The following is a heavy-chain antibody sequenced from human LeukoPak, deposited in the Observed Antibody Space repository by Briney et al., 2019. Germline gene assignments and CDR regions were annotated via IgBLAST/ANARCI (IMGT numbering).Heavy chain of an antibody. CDR1: DYSISNGYY. CDR3: AREGDCSGNRWCYSSPLDI. D-gene: IGHD2-15*01. Sequence: SSQTLSLTCNVSDYSISNGYYWGWIRQPPGKGLEWIGSIFHSGRTYYNPFLKSRLSISVDTSKNQFSLSLSFVTAADTAIYYCAREGDCSGNRWCYSSPLDIWGRGILVTVSS. CDR2: IFHSGRT. J-gene: IGHJ4*02. V-gene: IGHV4-38-2*02.